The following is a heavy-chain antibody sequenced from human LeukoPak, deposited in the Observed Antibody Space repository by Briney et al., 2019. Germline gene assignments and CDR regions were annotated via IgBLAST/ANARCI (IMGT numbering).Heavy chain of an antibody. CDR3: ARVNRYYYYYGMGV. CDR2: IYYSGST. Sequence: SQTLSLTCTVSGGSISSGDYYWSWIRQPTGKGLEWIGYIYYSGSTYYNPSLKSRVTISVDTSKNQFSLKLNSVTAADTAVYYCARVNRYYYYYGMGVWGQGTTVTVSS. D-gene: IGHD1-14*01. V-gene: IGHV4-30-4*01. J-gene: IGHJ6*02. CDR1: GGSISSGDYY.